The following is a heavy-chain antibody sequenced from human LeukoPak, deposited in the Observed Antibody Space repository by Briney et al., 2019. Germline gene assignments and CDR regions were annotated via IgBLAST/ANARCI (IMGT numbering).Heavy chain of an antibody. V-gene: IGHV3-21*01. CDR2: ISSSSSYI. CDR1: GFTFSSYS. J-gene: IGHJ4*02. Sequence: PGGSLRLSCAASGFTFSSYSMNWVRQAPGKGLEWVSSISSSSSYIYYADSVKGRFTISRDNAKNSLYLQMNSLRAEDTAVYYCAGVRSGDFWSGYYQRWGQGTLVTVSS. CDR3: AGVRSGDFWSGYYQR. D-gene: IGHD3-3*01.